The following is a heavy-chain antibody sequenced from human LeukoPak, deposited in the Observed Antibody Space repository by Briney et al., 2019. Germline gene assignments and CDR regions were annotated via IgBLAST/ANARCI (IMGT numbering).Heavy chain of an antibody. V-gene: IGHV3-43D*03. CDR3: AKDLYSYGLAGLDY. Sequence: PGGSLRLSCAASGFTFDDYAMHWVRQAPGKGLEWVSLISWDGGSTYYADSVKGRFTISRDNSKNSLYLQMSSLRAEDTALYYCAKDLYSYGLAGLDYWGQGTLVTVSS. D-gene: IGHD5-18*01. CDR1: GFTFDDYA. CDR2: ISWDGGST. J-gene: IGHJ4*02.